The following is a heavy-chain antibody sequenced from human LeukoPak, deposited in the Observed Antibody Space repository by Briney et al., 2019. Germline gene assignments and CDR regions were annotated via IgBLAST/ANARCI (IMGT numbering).Heavy chain of an antibody. CDR1: RGSISSNY. CDR2: MHYSGST. D-gene: IGHD3-16*01. CDR3: ASLFGGVIAFDY. J-gene: IGHJ4*02. V-gene: IGHV4-59*01. Sequence: NSSETLSLTCTVSRGSISSNYWGWIRQPPGKGLEWIGYMHYSGSTNYSPSLKSRVTISVDMSKNQFSLKLSAVTAADTAVYYCASLFGGVIAFDYWGQGTLVTVSS.